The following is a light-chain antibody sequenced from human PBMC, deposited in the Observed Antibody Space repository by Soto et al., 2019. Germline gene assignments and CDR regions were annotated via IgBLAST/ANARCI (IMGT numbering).Light chain of an antibody. CDR2: GAS. CDR1: QSGSSSY. V-gene: IGKV3-20*01. Sequence: EIVLTQSPGTLSLSPGERATLSCRASQSGSSSYLAWYQQKPGQAPRLLIYGASNRATGVPDRFSGSGSGTDFTLSISRLEPEDFAVYYCQQHDSPPPMWTFGQGTKVEIK. CDR3: QQHDSPPPMWT. J-gene: IGKJ1*01.